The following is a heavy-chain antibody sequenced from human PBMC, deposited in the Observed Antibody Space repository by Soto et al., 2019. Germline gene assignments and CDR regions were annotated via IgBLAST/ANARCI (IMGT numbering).Heavy chain of an antibody. CDR1: GFTFSSYA. CDR3: VAITFGGVIVRPYYFDY. D-gene: IGHD3-16*02. V-gene: IGHV3-23*01. CDR2: ISGSGGST. J-gene: IGHJ4*02. Sequence: GASLRLSCAASGFTFSSYAMSWVRQAPGKRLEWVSAISGSGGSTYYADSVKGRFTISRDSSKNTLYLQMNSLRAEDTAVYYCVAITFGGVIVRPYYFDYWGQGTLVTVSS.